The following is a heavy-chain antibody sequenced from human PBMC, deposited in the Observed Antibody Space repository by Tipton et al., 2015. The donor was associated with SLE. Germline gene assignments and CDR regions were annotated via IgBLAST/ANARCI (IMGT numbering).Heavy chain of an antibody. V-gene: IGHV4-34*01. D-gene: IGHD3-10*01. Sequence: LSLTCAVYGGSFSGYYWSWIRQPPGKGLEWIGEINHSGSTNYNPSLKSRVTISVDTSKNQFSLKLSSVTAADTAVYYCARQGPLWYYYYYMDVWGKGTTVTVSS. CDR3: ARQGPLWYYYYYMDV. CDR2: INHSGST. J-gene: IGHJ6*03. CDR1: GGSFSGYY.